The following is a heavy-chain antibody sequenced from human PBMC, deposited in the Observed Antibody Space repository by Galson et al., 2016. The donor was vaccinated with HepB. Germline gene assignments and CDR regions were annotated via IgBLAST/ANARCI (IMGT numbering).Heavy chain of an antibody. Sequence: SLRLSCAASGVTVSNNYMSWVRRAPGRGLEWVSVIYSGGGTYYADSVKGRFTISRDNSKNTLYLQMNSLRAEDTAVYYCARDTWTWNGGQGTLVTVSS. CDR1: GVTVSNNY. D-gene: IGHD3/OR15-3a*01. CDR3: ARDTWTWN. CDR2: IYSGGGT. J-gene: IGHJ4*02. V-gene: IGHV3-66*01.